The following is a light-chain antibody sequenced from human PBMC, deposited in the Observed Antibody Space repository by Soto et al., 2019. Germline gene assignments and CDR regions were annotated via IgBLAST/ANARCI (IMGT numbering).Light chain of an antibody. V-gene: IGKV3-20*01. Sequence: ENVLTQSPGTLSLSPGERATLSCRASQSVTSNYLAWYQQKPGQAPRLLIYAASSRAAGIPDRFSGSGSGTDFTLTISRLEPEDFAVYYCQQYGSFPYTFGQGTKLEIK. CDR1: QSVTSNY. CDR3: QQYGSFPYT. J-gene: IGKJ2*01. CDR2: AAS.